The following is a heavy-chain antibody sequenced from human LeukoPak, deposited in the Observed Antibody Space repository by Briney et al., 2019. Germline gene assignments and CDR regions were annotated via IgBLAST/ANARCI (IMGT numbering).Heavy chain of an antibody. D-gene: IGHD1-1*01. CDR1: GFTFSSYD. J-gene: IGHJ3*02. V-gene: IGHV3-13*01. CDR2: IGTAGDT. Sequence: HPGGSLRVSCAASGFTFSSYDMHWVRQATGKGLEWVSAIGTAGDTYYPGSVKGRFTISRENAKNSLYLQMNSLRAGDTAVYYCARGKTGTYAFDIWGQGTMVTVSS. CDR3: ARGKTGTYAFDI.